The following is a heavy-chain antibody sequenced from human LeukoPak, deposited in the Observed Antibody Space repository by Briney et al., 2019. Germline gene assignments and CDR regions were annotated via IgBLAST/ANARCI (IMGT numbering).Heavy chain of an antibody. J-gene: IGHJ4*02. CDR1: GYTLTELS. D-gene: IGHD4-17*01. CDR3: ATVHDYGDQYYFDY. V-gene: IGHV1-24*01. CDR2: FDPEDGET. Sequence: ASVKVSCKVSGYTLTELSMHWARQAPGKGLEWMGGFDPEDGETIYAQKFQGRVTMTEDTSTDTAHMELSSLRSEDTAVYYCATVHDYGDQYYFDYWGQGTLVTVSS.